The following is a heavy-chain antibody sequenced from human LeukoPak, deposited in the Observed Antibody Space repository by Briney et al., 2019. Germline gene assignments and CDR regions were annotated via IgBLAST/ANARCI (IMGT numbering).Heavy chain of an antibody. V-gene: IGHV1-8*03. CDR2: MNPNSGNT. Sequence: GASVKVSCKASGYTFTSYDINWVRQATGQGLEWMGWMNPNSGNTGYAQKFQGRVTITRNTSISTAYMELSSLRSEDTAVYYCARSPYGVYNVVVPENYYMDVWGKGTTVTVSS. J-gene: IGHJ6*03. CDR3: ARSPYGVYNVVVPENYYMDV. CDR1: GYTFTSYD. D-gene: IGHD2-2*01.